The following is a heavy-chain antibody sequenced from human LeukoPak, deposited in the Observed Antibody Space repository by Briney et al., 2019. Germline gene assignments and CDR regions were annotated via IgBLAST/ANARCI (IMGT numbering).Heavy chain of an antibody. CDR3: ATYHFRGDTHYFDY. CDR1: GGSISGFH. Sequence: SETLSLTCTVSGGSISGFHWTWVRQPAGKGLEWIGRIYTSGTTNYNPSLKSRVTISVDTSKNQFSLKLSSVTAADTAVYYCATYHFRGDTHYFDYWGQGILVTVSS. J-gene: IGHJ4*02. CDR2: IYTSGTT. D-gene: IGHD3-10*02. V-gene: IGHV4-4*07.